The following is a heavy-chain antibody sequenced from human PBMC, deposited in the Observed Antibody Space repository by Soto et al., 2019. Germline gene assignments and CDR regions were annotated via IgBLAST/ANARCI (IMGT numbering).Heavy chain of an antibody. CDR3: ARGSATYDLGYYGMDV. J-gene: IGHJ6*01. V-gene: IGHV4-31*03. Sequence: SETLSLTCTVSGGSISSGGYYCSWIRQHPGKGLEWIGYIYYSVSPYYNPSLKSRVTISVDTSKNKFSPKLSAVTAADTAVYYSARGSATYDLGYYGMDVWGQGTMVTVSS. CDR2: IYYSVSP. CDR1: GGSISSGGYY. D-gene: IGHD3-3*01.